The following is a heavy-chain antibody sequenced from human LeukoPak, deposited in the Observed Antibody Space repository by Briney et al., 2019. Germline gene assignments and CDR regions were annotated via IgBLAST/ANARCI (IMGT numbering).Heavy chain of an antibody. J-gene: IGHJ5*02. CDR1: GYTFTGYY. CDR2: VNPNSGGT. V-gene: IGHV1-2*02. CDR3: ARDRDCTNGVCYLEGWFDP. D-gene: IGHD2-8*01. Sequence: ASVKVSCKASGYTFTGYYMHWVRQAPGQGLEWMGWVNPNSGGTNYAQKFQGRVTMTRDTSISTAYMELSRLRSDDTAVYYCARDRDCTNGVCYLEGWFDPWGQGTLVTVSS.